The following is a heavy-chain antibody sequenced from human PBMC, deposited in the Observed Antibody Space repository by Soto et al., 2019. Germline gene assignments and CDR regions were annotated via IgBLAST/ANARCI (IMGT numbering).Heavy chain of an antibody. CDR3: ARDLSRYSSGYYSRGRDYGMDV. D-gene: IGHD3-22*01. V-gene: IGHV1-69*04. J-gene: IGHJ6*02. CDR2: IIPILGIA. CDR1: GGTFSSYT. Sequence: SVKVSCKASGGTFSSYTISWVRQAPGQGLEWMGRIIPILGIANYAQKFQGRVTITADKSTSTAYMELSSLRSEDTAVYYCARDLSRYSSGYYSRGRDYGMDVWGQGTTVTVSS.